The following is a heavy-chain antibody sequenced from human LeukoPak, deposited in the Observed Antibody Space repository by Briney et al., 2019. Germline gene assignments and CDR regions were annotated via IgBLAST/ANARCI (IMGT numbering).Heavy chain of an antibody. D-gene: IGHD3-3*01. V-gene: IGHV4-4*07. CDR2: IYTSGSN. Sequence: SETLSLTCTVSGGSISSYYWSWIRRPAGKGLEWIGRIYTSGSNNYNPSLKSRVTMSVDTSKNQFSLKLSSVTAADTAVYYCARVGVANWFDPWGKGTLVTVSS. CDR3: ARVGVANWFDP. CDR1: GGSISSYY. J-gene: IGHJ5*02.